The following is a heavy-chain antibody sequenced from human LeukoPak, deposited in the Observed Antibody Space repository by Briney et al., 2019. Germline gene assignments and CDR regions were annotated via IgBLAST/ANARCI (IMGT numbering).Heavy chain of an antibody. V-gene: IGHV1-2*02. Sequence: ASVKVSCKASGYTFTGCYMHWVRQAPGQGLEWMGWINPNSGGTNYAQKFQGRVTMTRDTSISTAYMELSRLRSDDTAVYYCARDDQELGYAFDIWGQGTMVTVSS. CDR2: INPNSGGT. D-gene: IGHD1-26*01. J-gene: IGHJ3*02. CDR3: ARDDQELGYAFDI. CDR1: GYTFTGCY.